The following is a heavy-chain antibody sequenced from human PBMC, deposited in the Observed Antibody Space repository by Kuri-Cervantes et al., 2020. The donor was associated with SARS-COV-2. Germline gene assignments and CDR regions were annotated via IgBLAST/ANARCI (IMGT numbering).Heavy chain of an antibody. Sequence: GESLKISCAASGFTFSSHGMHWVRQAPGKGLEWVAVISYDGSNKYYADSVKGRFTISRDNSKNTLYLQMNSLRAEDTAVYYCARDLHCSSTSCYSPWFDPWGQGTLVTVSS. D-gene: IGHD2-2*01. J-gene: IGHJ5*02. CDR1: GFTFSSHG. CDR2: ISYDGSNK. V-gene: IGHV3-30*03. CDR3: ARDLHCSSTSCYSPWFDP.